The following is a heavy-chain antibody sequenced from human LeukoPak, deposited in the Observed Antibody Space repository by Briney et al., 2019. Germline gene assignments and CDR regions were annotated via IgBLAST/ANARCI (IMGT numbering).Heavy chain of an antibody. J-gene: IGHJ4*02. CDR2: IDHSGST. Sequence: PGGSLRLSCAASGFTFSSYALSWVRQPPGKGLEWIGEIDHSGSTNYNPSLKSRVTISVDTSKNQLSLKVSSVTAADTAVYFCAGYGFPIPFDYWGQGTLVTVSS. CDR1: GFTFSSYA. D-gene: IGHD5-18*01. CDR3: AGYGFPIPFDY. V-gene: IGHV4-34*08.